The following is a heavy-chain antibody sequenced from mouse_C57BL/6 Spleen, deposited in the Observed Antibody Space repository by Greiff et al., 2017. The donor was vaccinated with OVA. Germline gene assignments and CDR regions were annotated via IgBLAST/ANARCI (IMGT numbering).Heavy chain of an antibody. Sequence: VQLQQSGPELVKPGASVKIPCKASGYTFTDYNMDWVKQSHGKSLEWIGDINPNNGGTIYNQKFKGKATLTVDKSSSTAYMELRSLTSEDTAVYYCARRGGLPRYWYFDVWGTGTTVTVPS. CDR2: INPNNGGT. CDR3: ARRGGLPRYWYFDV. CDR1: GYTFTDYN. D-gene: IGHD2-4*01. V-gene: IGHV1-18*01. J-gene: IGHJ1*03.